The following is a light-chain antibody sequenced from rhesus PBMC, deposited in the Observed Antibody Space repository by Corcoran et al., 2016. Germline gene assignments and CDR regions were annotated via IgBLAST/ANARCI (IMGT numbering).Light chain of an antibody. CDR2: WAS. CDR1: QSLLYFSNNKNY. Sequence: DIVMTQSPDSLAVSLGERVTINCKSSQSLLYFSNNKNYLAWNQQKPGQAPRLLVYWASTRESGVSDRFSGGWSGTDFTFPISGLQADDVAVYCCQQYYTSPFSFGQGTKVEIK. V-gene: IGKV4-1*01. CDR3: QQYYTSPFS. J-gene: IGKJ2*01.